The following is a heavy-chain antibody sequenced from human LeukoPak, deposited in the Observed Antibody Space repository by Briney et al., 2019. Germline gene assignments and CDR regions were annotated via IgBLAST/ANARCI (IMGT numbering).Heavy chain of an antibody. CDR1: GGSFSGYY. CDR3: ARVSSWYGNYFDY. D-gene: IGHD6-13*01. J-gene: IGHJ4*02. V-gene: IGHV4-34*01. CDR2: INHSGST. Sequence: SETLSLTCAVYGGSFSGYYWSWIRQPPGKGLEWIGEINHSGSTNYNPSLKSQVTISVDTSKNQFSLKLSSVTAADTAVYYCARVSSWYGNYFDYWGQGTLVTVSS.